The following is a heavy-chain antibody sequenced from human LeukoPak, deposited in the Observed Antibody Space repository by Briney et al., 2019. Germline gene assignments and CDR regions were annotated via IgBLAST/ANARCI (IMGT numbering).Heavy chain of an antibody. CDR3: ARHIAATDYFDY. Sequence: GEPLNISCKGSRYSLTNYSSGWVRQMPGKGLEWMGIIYPGDSDTRYSPSFQGQVTISADKSISTAYLQWSSLKASDTVMYYCARHIAATDYFDYWGQGTLVTVSS. CDR2: IYPGDSDT. D-gene: IGHD2-15*01. V-gene: IGHV5-51*01. J-gene: IGHJ4*02. CDR1: RYSLTNYS.